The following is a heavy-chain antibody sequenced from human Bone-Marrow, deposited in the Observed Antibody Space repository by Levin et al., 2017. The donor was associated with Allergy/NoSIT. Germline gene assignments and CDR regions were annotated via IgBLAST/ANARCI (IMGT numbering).Heavy chain of an antibody. D-gene: IGHD4-17*01. CDR3: ARHDYGDNFFDY. Sequence: GSLRLSCSGSEFIFSSYTMTWVRQAPGKGLEWISDISTSGDTKNYADSVKGRFTVSRDNAKNSLFLQMNSLRDEDTAVYYCARHDYGDNFFDYWGQGTLVTVSS. CDR2: ISTSGDTK. V-gene: IGHV3-48*02. CDR1: EFIFSSYT. J-gene: IGHJ4*02.